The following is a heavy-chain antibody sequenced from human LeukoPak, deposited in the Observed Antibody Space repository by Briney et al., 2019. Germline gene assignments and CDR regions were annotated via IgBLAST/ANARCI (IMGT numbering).Heavy chain of an antibody. CDR1: GFTFGDYA. V-gene: IGHV3-49*04. J-gene: IGHJ4*02. CDR3: VRVVTRVIFDY. CDR2: IRSKAYGGTT. Sequence: QPGRSLRLSCTASGFTFGDYAMSWVRQAPGKGLEWVGFIRSKAYGGTTEYAASVKGRFTISRDDSKSIAYLQMNSLKTEDTAVHYCVRVVTRVIFDYWGQGTLVTVSS. D-gene: IGHD5-18*01.